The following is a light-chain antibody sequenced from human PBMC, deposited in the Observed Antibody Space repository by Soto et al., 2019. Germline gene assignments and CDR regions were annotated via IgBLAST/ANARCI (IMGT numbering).Light chain of an antibody. Sequence: QSVLTQPPSVSAAPGKKVTISCSGSSSKLGNSYVSWYQQLPGTAPKLLIYDNNKRPSGIPDRFSGSKSGTSASLVITGLQTGDEADYYCGTWDSSLSVGVFGGGTKLTVL. CDR2: DNN. CDR3: GTWDSSLSVGV. CDR1: SSKLGNSY. J-gene: IGLJ2*01. V-gene: IGLV1-51*01.